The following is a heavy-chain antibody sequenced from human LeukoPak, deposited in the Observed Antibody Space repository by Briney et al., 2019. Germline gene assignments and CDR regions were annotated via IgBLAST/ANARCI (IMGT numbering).Heavy chain of an antibody. V-gene: IGHV4-4*02. Sequence: AETLSLTCSVSGGSISSTNWWSWVRQPPGKGLEWIGETSHRGSTNYNPSLKSRVTISVDKSKNQFSLKLSSVTAADTAVYYCARQTFGALYFDSWGQGALVIVSS. CDR3: ARQTFGALYFDS. CDR1: GGSISSTNW. CDR2: TSHRGST. D-gene: IGHD3-10*01. J-gene: IGHJ4*02.